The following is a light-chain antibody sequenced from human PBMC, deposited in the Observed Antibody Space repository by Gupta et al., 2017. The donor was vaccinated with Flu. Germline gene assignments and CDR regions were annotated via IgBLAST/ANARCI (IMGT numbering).Light chain of an antibody. V-gene: IGLV1-40*01. J-gene: IGLJ3*02. CDR3: QSYDGSRSGWV. CDR1: TSSIGAGYN. Sequence: VTTSSTGSTSSIGAGYNLHWYQQLPGTAPKLLIYGNGNRPSGVPDGFSGSKSATSAALAITGLQAEDEADYYCQSYDGSRSGWVFGGGTKLTVL. CDR2: GNG.